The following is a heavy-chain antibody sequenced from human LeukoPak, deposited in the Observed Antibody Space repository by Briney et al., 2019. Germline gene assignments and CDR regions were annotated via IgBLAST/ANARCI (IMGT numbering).Heavy chain of an antibody. Sequence: SQTLSLTCTVSGGSISSGGYYWSWIRLHPGKGLEWIGYIYYSGSTYYNPSLKSRVTISVDTSKNQFSLKLSSVTAADAAVYYCARGGFDGMDVWGKGTTVTVSS. J-gene: IGHJ6*04. CDR1: GGSISSGGYY. CDR2: IYYSGST. D-gene: IGHD3-3*01. V-gene: IGHV4-31*03. CDR3: ARGGFDGMDV.